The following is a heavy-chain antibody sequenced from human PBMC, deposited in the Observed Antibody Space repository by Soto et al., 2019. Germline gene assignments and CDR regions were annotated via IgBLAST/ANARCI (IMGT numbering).Heavy chain of an antibody. CDR3: ASAVTHAHYFDY. D-gene: IGHD4-4*01. J-gene: IGHJ4*02. V-gene: IGHV1-69*01. CDR2: IIPIFGTA. CDR1: GFTFSSYA. Sequence: QVQLVESGGGVVQPGRSLRLSCAASGFTFSSYAISWVRQAPGQGLEWMGGIIPIFGTANYAQKFQGRVTITADESTSTAYMELSSLRSEDTAVYYCASAVTHAHYFDYWGQGTLVTVSS.